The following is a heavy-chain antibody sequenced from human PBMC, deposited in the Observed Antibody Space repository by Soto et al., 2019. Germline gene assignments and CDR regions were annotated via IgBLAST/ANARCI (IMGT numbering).Heavy chain of an antibody. CDR2: IIPIFGTA. Sequence: SVKVSCKASGGTFSSYAISWVRQAPGQGLEWMGGIIPIFGTANYAQKFQGRVTITADESTSTAYMELSSLRSEDTAVYYCARERRRDGYNYDYWGQGTLVTVSS. V-gene: IGHV1-69*13. CDR3: ARERRRDGYNYDY. J-gene: IGHJ4*02. CDR1: GGTFSSYA. D-gene: IGHD5-12*01.